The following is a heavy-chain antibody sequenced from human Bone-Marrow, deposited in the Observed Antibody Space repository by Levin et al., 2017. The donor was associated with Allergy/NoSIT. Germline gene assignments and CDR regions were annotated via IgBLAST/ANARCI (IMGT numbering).Heavy chain of an antibody. D-gene: IGHD3-3*01. V-gene: IGHV4-61*01. CDR3: ARGDYDFWSGHYTAIYFSH. Sequence: SETLSLTCAVSGDSVSDDRHFWSWIRQSPGTGLEWIGYIYYTGSTNYKPSLESRVTISVDTSKNEFSLQLRSVTAADTGVYYCARGDYDFWSGHYTAIYFSHWGQGSLVTVSS. J-gene: IGHJ4*02. CDR1: GDSVSDDRHF. CDR2: IYYTGST.